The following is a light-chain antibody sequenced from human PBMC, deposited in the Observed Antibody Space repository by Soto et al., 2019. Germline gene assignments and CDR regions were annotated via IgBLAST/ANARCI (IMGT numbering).Light chain of an antibody. V-gene: IGLV1-44*01. CDR3: AAWDGSLNNVL. CDR1: GSSIGTNT. J-gene: IGLJ2*01. Sequence: QSVLTQPPSASGTPGQRVTISCSGSGSSIGTNTVNWYRQLPGTAPKLLIYGNNQRPSGVPDRFSGSKSGTSASLAISGLQSEDEADYYCAAWDGSLNNVLFGGGTKLPS. CDR2: GNN.